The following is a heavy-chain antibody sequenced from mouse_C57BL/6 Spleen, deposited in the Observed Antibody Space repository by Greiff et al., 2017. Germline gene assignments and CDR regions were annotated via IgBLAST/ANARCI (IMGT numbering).Heavy chain of an antibody. CDR2: INPGSGGT. Sequence: VKLQESGAELVRPGTSVKVSCKASGYAFTNYLIEWVKQRPGQGLEWIGVINPGSGGTNYNEKFKGKATLTADKSSSTAYMQLSSLTSEDSAVYFCARGSSGYRFAYWGQGTLVTVSA. CDR3: ARGSSGYRFAY. J-gene: IGHJ3*01. D-gene: IGHD3-2*02. CDR1: GYAFTNYL. V-gene: IGHV1-54*01.